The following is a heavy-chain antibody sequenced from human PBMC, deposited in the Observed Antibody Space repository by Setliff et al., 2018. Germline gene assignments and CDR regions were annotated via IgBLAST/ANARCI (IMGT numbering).Heavy chain of an antibody. V-gene: IGHV1-2*06. J-gene: IGHJ5*02. D-gene: IGHD3-22*01. CDR1: GYTFTGYY. CDR2: INPNSGGT. Sequence: ASVKVSCKASGYTFTGYYMHWVRQAPGQGLEWMGRINPNSGGTNYAQKFQGRVTMTRDTSISTAYMELSRLRSDDTAVYYCARSYYYDSSVANWFDPWGQGTLVTVSS. CDR3: ARSYYYDSSVANWFDP.